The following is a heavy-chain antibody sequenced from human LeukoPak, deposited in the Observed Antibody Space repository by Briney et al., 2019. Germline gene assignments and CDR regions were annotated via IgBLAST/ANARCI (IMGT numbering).Heavy chain of an antibody. CDR1: GYTFTGYY. Sequence: ASVKVSCKASGYTFTGYYMHWVRQAPGQGLEWMGWINPNSGGTNYAQKVQGRVTMTRDTSISTAYMELSRLRSDDTAVYYCARDRQYDFWSGYLPDWFDPWGQGTLVTVSS. D-gene: IGHD3-3*01. V-gene: IGHV1-2*02. CDR2: INPNSGGT. J-gene: IGHJ5*02. CDR3: ARDRQYDFWSGYLPDWFDP.